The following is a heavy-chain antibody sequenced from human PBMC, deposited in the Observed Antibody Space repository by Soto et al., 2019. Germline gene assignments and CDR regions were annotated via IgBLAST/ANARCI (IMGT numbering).Heavy chain of an antibody. CDR3: ARDPIAVAGTYQLS. V-gene: IGHV1-69*04. J-gene: IGHJ4*02. CDR2: IIPILGIA. Sequence: SVKVSARHLDTPSPARISWVRQAPGQGLEWMGRIIPILGIANYAQKFQGRVTITADKSTSTAYMELSSLRSEDTAVYYCARDPIAVAGTYQLSWGQGTLVTVSS. D-gene: IGHD6-19*01. CDR1: DTPSPAR.